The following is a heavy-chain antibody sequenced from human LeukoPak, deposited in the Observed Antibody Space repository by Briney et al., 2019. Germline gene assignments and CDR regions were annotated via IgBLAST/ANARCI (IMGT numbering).Heavy chain of an antibody. Sequence: SETLSLTCTVSGGSISSYYWSWIRQPAGKGLEWIGRIYTSGSTNYNPSLKSRVTMSVDTSKNQFSLKLSSVTAADTAVYYCAGGAPDYYDSSGYFLPFDYWGQGTLVTVSS. V-gene: IGHV4-4*07. CDR2: IYTSGST. D-gene: IGHD3-22*01. CDR1: GGSISSYY. J-gene: IGHJ4*02. CDR3: AGGAPDYYDSSGYFLPFDY.